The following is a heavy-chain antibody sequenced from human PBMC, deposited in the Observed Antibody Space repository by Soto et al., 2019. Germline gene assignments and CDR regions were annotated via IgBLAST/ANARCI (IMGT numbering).Heavy chain of an antibody. CDR3: ARAIRVNDYYFDY. V-gene: IGHV4-30-4*01. J-gene: IGHJ4*02. CDR1: GGSISSGDYY. D-gene: IGHD1-1*01. Sequence: KPSETLSLTCTVSGGSISSGDYYWSWIRQPPGKGLEWIGYIYYSGSTYYNPSLKSRVTISVDTSKNQFSLKLSSVTAADTAVYYCARAIRVNDYYFDYWGQGTLVTVSS. CDR2: IYYSGST.